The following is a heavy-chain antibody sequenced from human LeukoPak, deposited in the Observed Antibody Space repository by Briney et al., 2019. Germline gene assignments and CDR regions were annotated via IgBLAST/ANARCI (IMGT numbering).Heavy chain of an antibody. Sequence: GSLRLSCAASGFTFSSYWMSWVRQAPGKGLEWVANIKQDGSEKYYVDSVKGRFTISRDNAKNSLYLQMNSLRAEDTAVYYCAREQSMVRGVTSFDYWGQGTLVTVSS. J-gene: IGHJ4*02. CDR3: AREQSMVRGVTSFDY. D-gene: IGHD3-10*01. CDR1: GFTFSSYW. CDR2: IKQDGSEK. V-gene: IGHV3-7*01.